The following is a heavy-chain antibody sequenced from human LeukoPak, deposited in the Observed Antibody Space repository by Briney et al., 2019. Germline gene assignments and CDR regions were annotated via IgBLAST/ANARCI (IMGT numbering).Heavy chain of an antibody. CDR2: IYYSGST. CDR3: ARALFCSGGSCEQYYFDY. CDR1: GGSISSSSYY. V-gene: IGHV4-39*07. D-gene: IGHD2-15*01. Sequence: SETLSLTCTVSGGSISSSSYYWGWIRQPPGKGLEWIGSIYYSGSTYYNPSLKSRVTISVDTSKNQFSLKLSSVTAVDTAVYYCARALFCSGGSCEQYYFDYWGQGTLVTVSS. J-gene: IGHJ4*02.